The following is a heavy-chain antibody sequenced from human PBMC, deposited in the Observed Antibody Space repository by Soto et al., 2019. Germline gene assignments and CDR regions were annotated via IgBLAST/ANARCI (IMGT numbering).Heavy chain of an antibody. CDR1: GGSISSSSYY. J-gene: IGHJ4*02. CDR2: IYYSGST. V-gene: IGHV4-39*01. Sequence: SETLSLTCTVSGGSISSSSYYWGWIRQPPGKGLEWIGSIYYSGSTYYNPSLKSRVTISVDTSKNQFSLKLSSVTAADTAVYYCAAIKHYYDSSGYLEKWGQGTLVTVSS. D-gene: IGHD3-22*01. CDR3: AAIKHYYDSSGYLEK.